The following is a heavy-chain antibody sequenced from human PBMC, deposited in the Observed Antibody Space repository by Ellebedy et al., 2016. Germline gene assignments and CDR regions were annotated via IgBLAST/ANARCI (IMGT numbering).Heavy chain of an antibody. D-gene: IGHD2-2*01. CDR3: ARDRQLLDN. CDR2: IYHSGST. Sequence: SETLSLTCTVSGYSISSGYYWGWIRQPPGKGLEWIGSIYHSGSTYYNPSLKSRVTISVDTSKNQFSLKLSSVTAADTAVYYCARDRQLLDNWGQGTLVTVSS. V-gene: IGHV4-38-2*02. J-gene: IGHJ4*02. CDR1: GYSISSGYY.